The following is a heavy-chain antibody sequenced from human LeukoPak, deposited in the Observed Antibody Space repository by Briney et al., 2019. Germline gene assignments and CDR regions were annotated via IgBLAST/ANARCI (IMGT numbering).Heavy chain of an antibody. CDR3: ARGYYYGSGSYLDY. J-gene: IGHJ4*02. D-gene: IGHD3-10*01. Sequence: PSETLSLTCTVSGGSISSYYWSWIRQPPGKGLEWIGSIYHSGSTNYNPSLKSRVTISVDTSKNQFSLKLSSVTAADTAVYYCARGYYYGSGSYLDYWGQGTLVTVSS. CDR1: GGSISSYY. V-gene: IGHV4-59*01. CDR2: IYHSGST.